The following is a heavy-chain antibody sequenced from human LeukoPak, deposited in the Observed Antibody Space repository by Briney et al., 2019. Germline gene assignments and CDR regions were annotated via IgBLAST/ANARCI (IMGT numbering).Heavy chain of an antibody. V-gene: IGHV1-2*02. D-gene: IGHD2-21*02. CDR1: GYTFTGYY. Sequence: ASVKVSCKASGYTFTGYYMHWVRQAPGQGLEWMGWINPNSGGTNYAQKFQGRVTVTRDTSISTAYMELSRLRSDDTAVYYSASCPVVVTETEYFQHWGQGTLVTVSS. CDR2: INPNSGGT. J-gene: IGHJ1*01. CDR3: ASCPVVVTETEYFQH.